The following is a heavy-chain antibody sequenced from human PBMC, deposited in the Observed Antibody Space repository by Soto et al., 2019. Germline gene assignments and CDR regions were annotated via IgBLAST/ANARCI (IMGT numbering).Heavy chain of an antibody. Sequence: GGSLRLSGADSEFIFRSYPLIWVSQAPGKGLEWVSAISGSGGSTYYADSVKGRFTISRDTSKNTLYLQMNSLRAEDTAVYYCAKGGYLGARSYFDYWGQGTLVTVSS. V-gene: IGHV3-23*01. CDR1: EFIFRSYP. CDR3: AKGGYLGARSYFDY. CDR2: ISGSGGST. J-gene: IGHJ4*02. D-gene: IGHD1-26*01.